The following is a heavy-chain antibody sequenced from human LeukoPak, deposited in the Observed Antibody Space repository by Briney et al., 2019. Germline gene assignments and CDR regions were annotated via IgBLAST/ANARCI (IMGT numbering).Heavy chain of an antibody. Sequence: GGSLRLSCAASGFTFSDYYMSWIRQAPGKGLEWVSYISSRGTIIYYADSVKGRFTISRDNAKNSLYLQMNSLRAEDTAVYYCARGAEAETSPLDFWGQGTPVTVSS. CDR3: ARGAEAETSPLDF. CDR1: GFTFSDYY. CDR2: ISSRGTII. J-gene: IGHJ4*02. V-gene: IGHV3-11*01. D-gene: IGHD6-13*01.